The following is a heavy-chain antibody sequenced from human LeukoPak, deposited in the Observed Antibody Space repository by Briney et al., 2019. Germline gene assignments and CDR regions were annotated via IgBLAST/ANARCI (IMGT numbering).Heavy chain of an antibody. Sequence: SETLSLTCTVSGGSINSYYWSWIRQPPGKGLDWIGYIYYSGSTNYNPSLKSRVTIPVDTSKNQFSLKLSSVTAADTAMYYCARVEAYDSSGYYRAESFQHWGQGTLVTVSS. J-gene: IGHJ1*01. CDR1: GGSINSYY. CDR3: ARVEAYDSSGYYRAESFQH. D-gene: IGHD3-22*01. CDR2: IYYSGST. V-gene: IGHV4-59*01.